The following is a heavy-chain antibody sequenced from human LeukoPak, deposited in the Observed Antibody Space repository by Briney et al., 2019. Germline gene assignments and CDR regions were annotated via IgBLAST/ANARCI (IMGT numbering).Heavy chain of an antibody. V-gene: IGHV6-1*01. CDR1: GDSVSSNSAA. CDR3: ARVAYDYVWGSYRESYYYYGMDV. Sequence: PSRTLSLTCAISGDSVSSNSAAWNWIRQSPSRGLEWLGRTYYRSKWYNDYAVSVKSRITINPDTSKNQFSLQLNSVTPEDTAVYYCARVAYDYVWGSYRESYYYYGMDVWGQGTLVTVSS. D-gene: IGHD3-16*02. J-gene: IGHJ6*02. CDR2: TYYRSKWYN.